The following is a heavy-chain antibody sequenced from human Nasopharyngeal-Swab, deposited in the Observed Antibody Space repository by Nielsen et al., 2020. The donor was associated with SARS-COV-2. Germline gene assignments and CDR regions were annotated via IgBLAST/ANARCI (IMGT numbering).Heavy chain of an antibody. CDR2: ISSSGSTI. CDR3: AWLGVVSYYYMDV. CDR1: GFTFSDYY. Sequence: GVSLKISCAASGFTFSDYYMSWIRQAPGKGLEWVSYISSSGSTIYYADSVKGRFTISRDNAKNSLYLQMNSLRAEDTAVYYCAWLGVVSYYYMDVWGKGTTVTVSS. J-gene: IGHJ6*03. V-gene: IGHV3-11*04. D-gene: IGHD3-10*01.